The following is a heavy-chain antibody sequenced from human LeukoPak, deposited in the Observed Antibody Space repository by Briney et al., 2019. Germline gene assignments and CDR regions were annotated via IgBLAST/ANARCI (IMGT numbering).Heavy chain of an antibody. CDR2: ISSNGGST. Sequence: GGSLRVSCSASGFTFSSYAMHWVRQAPGKGLEYVSAISSNGGSTYYADSVKGRFTISRDNSKNTLYLQMSSLRAEDTAVYYCVKGFGELLDDAFDIWGQGTIVTVSS. D-gene: IGHD3-10*01. CDR1: GFTFSSYA. V-gene: IGHV3-64D*06. J-gene: IGHJ3*02. CDR3: VKGFGELLDDAFDI.